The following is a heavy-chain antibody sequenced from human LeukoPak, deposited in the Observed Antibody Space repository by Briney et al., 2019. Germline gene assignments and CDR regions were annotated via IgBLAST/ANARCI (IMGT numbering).Heavy chain of an antibody. D-gene: IGHD4-17*01. CDR2: ISYDGSNK. V-gene: IGHV3-30-3*01. J-gene: IGHJ4*02. CDR3: AREGTVTLDY. Sequence: GGSLRLSCAASGFTFSSYAMHWVRQAPGKGLEWVAVISYDGSNKYYADSVEGRFTVSRDNAKNSLYLQMNSLRAEDTAVYYCAREGTVTLDYWGQGTLVTVSS. CDR1: GFTFSSYA.